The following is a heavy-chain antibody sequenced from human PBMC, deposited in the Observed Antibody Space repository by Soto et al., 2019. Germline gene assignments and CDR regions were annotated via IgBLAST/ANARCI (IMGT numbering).Heavy chain of an antibody. CDR3: VRPYCGSNSCHNWFDP. V-gene: IGHV1-2*02. CDR1: GYAFTGYY. J-gene: IGHJ5*02. CDR2: INPNSGGT. D-gene: IGHD2-2*01. Sequence: QVLLVQSGAEVKTPGASVKVSCKASGYAFTGYYLHWVRQAPGQGLEWMGWINPNSGGTKYAQKFQGRVTMTTDTSISTAYMELSRLRSDDTAVYYCVRPYCGSNSCHNWFDPWGQGTLVTVSS.